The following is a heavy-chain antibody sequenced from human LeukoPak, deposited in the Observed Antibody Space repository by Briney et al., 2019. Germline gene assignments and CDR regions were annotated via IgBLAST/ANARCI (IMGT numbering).Heavy chain of an antibody. V-gene: IGHV3-21*01. CDR1: GFTFSSYS. CDR3: ARDRRGVGATTISAFDI. Sequence: GGSLRLSCAASGFTFSSYSMNWVRQAPGKGLEWVSSISSSSSYIYYADSVKGRFTISRDNAKNSLYLQMNSLRAEDTAVYYCARDRRGVGATTISAFDIWGQGTMVTVSS. CDR2: ISSSSSYI. J-gene: IGHJ3*02. D-gene: IGHD1-26*01.